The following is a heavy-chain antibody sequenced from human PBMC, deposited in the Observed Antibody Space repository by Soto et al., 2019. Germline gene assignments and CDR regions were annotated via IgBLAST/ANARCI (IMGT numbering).Heavy chain of an antibody. J-gene: IGHJ6*02. CDR1: GYSFSTYW. CDR3: ARVPTHYHYGMDV. V-gene: IGHV5-10-1*01. CDR2: INPSDSFT. Sequence: GESLKISCKASGYSFSTYWIGWVRQLPGKGLELMGRINPSDSFTNYSPSFEGHVTISADKSISTAYLQWSSLKASDTAMYYCARVPTHYHYGMDVWGQGTTVTVSS.